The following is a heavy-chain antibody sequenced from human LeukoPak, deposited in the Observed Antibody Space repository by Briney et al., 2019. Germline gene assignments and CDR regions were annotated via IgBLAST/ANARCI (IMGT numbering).Heavy chain of an antibody. CDR1: GFTFRSYG. D-gene: IGHD3-22*01. J-gene: IGHJ4*02. V-gene: IGHV3-33*06. CDR3: AKDRSSGYYSFDY. Sequence: PGGSLRLSCAASGFTFRSYGMHWVRQAPGKGLEWVAVVWYDGTNTYYAESVKGRFTISRDNSKNTLYLRMNSLRAEDTAVYYCAKDRSSGYYSFDYWGQGTLVTVSS. CDR2: VWYDGTNT.